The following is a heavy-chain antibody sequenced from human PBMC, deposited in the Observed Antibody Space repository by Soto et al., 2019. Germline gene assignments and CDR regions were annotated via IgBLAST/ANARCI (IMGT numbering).Heavy chain of an antibody. V-gene: IGHV3-33*01. Sequence: PGGSLRLSCAASGFTFSSYGMHWVRQAPGKGLEWVAVIWYEGSKKYYADYVKGRYTISRDNSQKTLNLQMNSLRAEDTAVYYCARAGVPYSSGWYIYFDYWGQGP. D-gene: IGHD6-19*01. CDR3: ARAGVPYSSGWYIYFDY. J-gene: IGHJ4*02. CDR2: IWYEGSKK. CDR1: GFTFSSYG.